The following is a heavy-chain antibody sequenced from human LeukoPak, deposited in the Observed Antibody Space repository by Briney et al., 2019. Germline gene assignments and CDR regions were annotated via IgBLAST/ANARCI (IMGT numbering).Heavy chain of an antibody. CDR1: GFTFDDDG. D-gene: IGHD6-19*01. Sequence: PGGSLRLSCAASGFTFDDDGMSWVRQAPGKGREWGSGINWNGGSTAYADSVKGRFTISRDNAKNSLYLQMNSLRAEDTAVYYCAKDQGYSSAWYSRDGFDMWGQGTMVTVSS. CDR2: INWNGGST. J-gene: IGHJ3*02. CDR3: AKDQGYSSAWYSRDGFDM. V-gene: IGHV3-20*04.